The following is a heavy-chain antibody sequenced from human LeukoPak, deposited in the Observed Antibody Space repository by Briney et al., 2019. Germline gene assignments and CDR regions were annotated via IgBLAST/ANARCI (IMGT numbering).Heavy chain of an antibody. D-gene: IGHD2-15*01. CDR2: IKEDGSEK. Sequence: PGGSLRLSCAASGFTFSRYWMSWVRQATGKGLEWVANIKEDGSEKYYVDSVKGRLTISRDNAKNSLSLQIKSLRAEDTAVYYCARQKAVVVVAATPDEDYGDYVYYYYYMDVWGKGTTVTVSS. V-gene: IGHV3-7*01. CDR1: GFTFSRYW. CDR3: ARQKAVVVVAATPDEDYGDYVYYYYYMDV. J-gene: IGHJ6*03.